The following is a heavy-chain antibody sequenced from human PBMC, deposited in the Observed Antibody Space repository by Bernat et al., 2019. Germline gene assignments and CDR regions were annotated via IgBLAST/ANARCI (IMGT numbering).Heavy chain of an antibody. J-gene: IGHJ4*02. CDR2: INPNRGGT. V-gene: IGHV1-2*02. D-gene: IGHD3-9*01. CDR1: GYTFTGYY. Sequence: QVQLVQSGAEVKKPGASVKVSCKASGYTFTGYYMHWVRQAPGQGLEWMGWINPNRGGTNYAQKCQGRVTMTRDTSISTAYMELSRLRSDDTAVYYCARGSAGSMYYDILTGYWPDYWGQGTLVTVSS. CDR3: ARGSAGSMYYDILTGYWPDY.